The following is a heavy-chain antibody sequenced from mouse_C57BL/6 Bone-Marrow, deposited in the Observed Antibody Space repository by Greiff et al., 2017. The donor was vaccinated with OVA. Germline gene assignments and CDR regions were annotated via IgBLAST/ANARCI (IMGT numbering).Heavy chain of an antibody. D-gene: IGHD1-1*01. V-gene: IGHV2-5*01. CDR1: GFSLTSYG. Sequence: VQLQQSGPGLVQPSQSLSITCTVSGFSLTSYGVHWVRQSPGKGLEWLGVIWRGGSTDYNAAFMSRLSITKDNSKSHVFFKMNSLQADDTAIYYGAKKDYYGSDWYFDVWGTGTTVTVSS. CDR2: IWRGGST. J-gene: IGHJ1*03. CDR3: AKKDYYGSDWYFDV.